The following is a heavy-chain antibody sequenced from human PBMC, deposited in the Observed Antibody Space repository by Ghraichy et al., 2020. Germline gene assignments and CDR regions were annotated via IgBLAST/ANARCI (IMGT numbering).Heavy chain of an antibody. V-gene: IGHV4-39*01. D-gene: IGHD3-3*01. J-gene: IGHJ5*02. CDR1: GGSISSSSYY. CDR3: ARLELRFLEWLLDDNWFDP. Sequence: SETLSLTCTVSGGSISSSSYYWGWIRQPPGKGLEWIGSIYYSGSTYYNPSLKSRVTISVDTSKNQFSLKLSSVTAADTAVYYCARLELRFLEWLLDDNWFDPWGQGTLVTVSS. CDR2: IYYSGST.